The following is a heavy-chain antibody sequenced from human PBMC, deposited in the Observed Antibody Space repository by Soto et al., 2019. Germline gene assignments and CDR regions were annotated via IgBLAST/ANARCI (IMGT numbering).Heavy chain of an antibody. Sequence: GGSMRLSSAAAGGTFSDHYMDWVRKKPGKGLEWVGRTRNKANSYTTEYAASVKGRFTISRDDSKNSLYLQMNSLKTEDTAVYYCAREDILTGYYIFDYWGQGTLVTVSS. CDR1: GGTFSDHY. CDR3: AREDILTGYYIFDY. J-gene: IGHJ4*02. V-gene: IGHV3-72*01. D-gene: IGHD3-9*01. CDR2: TRNKANSYTT.